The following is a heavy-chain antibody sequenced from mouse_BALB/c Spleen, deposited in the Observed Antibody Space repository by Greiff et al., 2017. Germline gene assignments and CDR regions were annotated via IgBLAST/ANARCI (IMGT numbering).Heavy chain of an antibody. D-gene: IGHD2-14*01. CDR2: IWSGGST. CDR3: ARASYYRYDRGDYYAMDY. V-gene: IGHV2-2*02. Sequence: QVQLKESGPGLVQPSQSLSITCTVSGFSLTSYGVHWVRQSPGKGLEWLGVIWSGGSTDYNAAFISRLSISKDNSKSQVFFKMNSLQANDTAIYYCARASYYRYDRGDYYAMDYWGQGTSVTVSS. J-gene: IGHJ4*01. CDR1: GFSLTSYG.